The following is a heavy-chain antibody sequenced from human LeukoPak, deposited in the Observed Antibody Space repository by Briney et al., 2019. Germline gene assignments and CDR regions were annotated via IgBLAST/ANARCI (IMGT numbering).Heavy chain of an antibody. CDR3: ARLGYDSSGYYYMDV. Sequence: GGSLRLSCAASGFTFSSYSMNWVRQAPGKGLEWVSSISSSSSYIYYADSVKGRFTISRDNAKNSLYLQMNSLRAEDTAVYYCARLGYDSSGYYYMDVWGKGTTVTVSS. CDR1: GFTFSSYS. J-gene: IGHJ6*03. V-gene: IGHV3-21*01. D-gene: IGHD3-22*01. CDR2: ISSSSSYI.